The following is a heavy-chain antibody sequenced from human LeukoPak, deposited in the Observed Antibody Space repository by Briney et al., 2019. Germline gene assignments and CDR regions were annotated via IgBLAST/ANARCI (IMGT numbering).Heavy chain of an antibody. CDR3: ARVNSGYDWARYYYYSYVDV. Sequence: SETLSLTCTVSGGSISSYYWSWIRQPPGKGREWIGYIYYSGSTNYNPSLQSRVTISVDTSKNQVSLKLSSVSAADTAVYYCARVNSGYDWARYYYYSYVDVWGKGTTVTVSS. CDR1: GGSISSYY. D-gene: IGHD5-12*01. V-gene: IGHV4-59*01. J-gene: IGHJ6*03. CDR2: IYYSGST.